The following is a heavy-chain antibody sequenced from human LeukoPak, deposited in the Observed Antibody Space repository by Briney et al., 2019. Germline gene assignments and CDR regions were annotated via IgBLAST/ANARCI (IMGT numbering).Heavy chain of an antibody. D-gene: IGHD4-17*01. CDR1: GFTFSTYS. V-gene: IGHV3-21*01. J-gene: IGHJ6*02. CDR2: ISSSSSYI. Sequence: GGSLRLPCAASGFTFSTYSMNWVRQAPGKGLEWVSCISSSSSYIYYADSVKGRFTISRDNSKNTLYLQMNSLRAEDTAVYYCARETTVTPFYGMDVWGQGTTVTVSS. CDR3: ARETTVTPFYGMDV.